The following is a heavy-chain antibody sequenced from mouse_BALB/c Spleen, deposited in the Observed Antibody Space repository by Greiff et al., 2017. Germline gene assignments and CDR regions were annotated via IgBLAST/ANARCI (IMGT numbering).Heavy chain of an antibody. Sequence: EVQLQQSGPGLVKPSQSLSLTCTVTGYSITSDYAWNWIRQFPGNKLEWMGYISYSGSTSYNPSLKSRISITRDTSKNQFFLQLNSVTTEDTATYYCATITTASMDYWGQGTSVTVSS. CDR1: GYSITSDYA. CDR3: ATITTASMDY. CDR2: ISYSGST. J-gene: IGHJ4*01. V-gene: IGHV3-2*02. D-gene: IGHD1-2*01.